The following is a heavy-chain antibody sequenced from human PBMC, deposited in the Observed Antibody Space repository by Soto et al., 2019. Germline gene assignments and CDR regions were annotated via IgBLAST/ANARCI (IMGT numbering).Heavy chain of an antibody. CDR1: GGSFSGYY. V-gene: IGHV4-34*01. D-gene: IGHD6-19*01. CDR2: INHSGST. Sequence: SETLSLTCAVYGGSFSGYYWSWIRQPPGKGLEWIGEINHSGSTNYNPSLKSRVTISVDTSKNQFSLKLSSVTAADTAVYYCARDGSIAVAGPIDYWGQGTLVTVSS. CDR3: ARDGSIAVAGPIDY. J-gene: IGHJ4*02.